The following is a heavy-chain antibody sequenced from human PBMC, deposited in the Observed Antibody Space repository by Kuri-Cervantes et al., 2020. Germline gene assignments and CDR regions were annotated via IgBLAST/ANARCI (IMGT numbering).Heavy chain of an antibody. V-gene: IGHV3-21*01. Sequence: GESLKISCAASGFTFSSYSMNWVRQAPGKGLEWVSSISSSSSYIYYADSVEGRFTISRDNAKNSLYLQMNSLRAEDTAVYYCARDGIYSGYDFDAFDIWGQGTMVTVSS. CDR2: ISSSSSYI. J-gene: IGHJ3*02. D-gene: IGHD5-12*01. CDR3: ARDGIYSGYDFDAFDI. CDR1: GFTFSSYS.